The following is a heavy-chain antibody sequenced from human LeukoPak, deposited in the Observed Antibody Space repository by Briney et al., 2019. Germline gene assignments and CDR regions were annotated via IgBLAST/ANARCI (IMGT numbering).Heavy chain of an antibody. Sequence: PGGSLRLSCAASGFTFSSYWIHWVRQAPGKRLVWVSRISTDGSSTNYADSVKGRFTISRDNAKNTLYLQMNSLRAEDTAVYYSARSYPFDYWGQGTLVTVSS. CDR2: ISTDGSST. CDR3: ARSYPFDY. J-gene: IGHJ4*02. CDR1: GFTFSSYW. D-gene: IGHD1-26*01. V-gene: IGHV3-74*01.